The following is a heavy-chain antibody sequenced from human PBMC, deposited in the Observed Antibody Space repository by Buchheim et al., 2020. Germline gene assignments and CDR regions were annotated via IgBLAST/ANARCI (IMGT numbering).Heavy chain of an antibody. J-gene: IGHJ4*02. Sequence: EVQLVESGGALVQPGGSLRLSCATSGFTFTNYGMRWVRQAPGKGLEWVASVNQDGSGKYYVDSVKGRFTIFRVNANNYGYLQMNSLRAEDTAVYYCARVSDSSWGKFWGQGTL. V-gene: IGHV3-7*01. CDR3: ARVSDSSWGKF. D-gene: IGHD7-27*01. CDR1: GFTFTNYG. CDR2: VNQDGSGK.